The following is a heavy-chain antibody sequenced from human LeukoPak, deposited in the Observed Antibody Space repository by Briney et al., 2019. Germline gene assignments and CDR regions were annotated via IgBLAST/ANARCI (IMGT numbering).Heavy chain of an antibody. CDR3: ASVYYDFWSGYYGY. V-gene: IGHV4-61*02. J-gene: IGHJ4*02. CDR1: GGSISSGSYY. CDR2: IYTSGST. D-gene: IGHD3-3*01. Sequence: SQTLSLTCTVSGGSISSGSYYWSWIRQPAGKGLEWIGRIYTSGSTSYNPSLKSRVTISVDPSKNQFSLKLSSVTAADTAVYYCASVYYDFWSGYYGYCGQGTLVTVSS.